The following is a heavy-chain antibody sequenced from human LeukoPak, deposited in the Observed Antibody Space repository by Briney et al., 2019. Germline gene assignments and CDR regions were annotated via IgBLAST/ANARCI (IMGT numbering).Heavy chain of an antibody. J-gene: IGHJ3*02. V-gene: IGHV3-21*01. Sequence: GGSLRLSCTASGFTFSSYTMNWVRQAPGKGLEWVSSISGSSRYIYSADSVKGRFTTSRDNAKNSLDLQMNSLRAEDTAVYYCARPMDSSDWDAFDIWGQGTMVTVSS. CDR1: GFTFSSYT. CDR3: ARPMDSSDWDAFDI. CDR2: ISGSSRYI. D-gene: IGHD6-19*01.